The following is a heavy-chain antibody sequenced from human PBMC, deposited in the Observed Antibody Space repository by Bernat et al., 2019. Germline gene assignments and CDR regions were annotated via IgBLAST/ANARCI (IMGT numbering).Heavy chain of an antibody. CDR1: GGSFSGYY. V-gene: IGHV4-34*01. D-gene: IGHD2-15*01. CDR3: ACGYCGGGSCYEGVAGYYFAY. J-gene: IGHJ4*02. Sequence: QVQLQQWGAGLLKPSETLSLTCAVYGGSFSGYYWSWIRQPPGKGLEWIGEIKHSGSTNYNPSIKSRVTISVDTPTNQFSLKLSSVTAADTAVYYCACGYCGGGSCYEGVAGYYFAYWGQGTLVTVSS. CDR2: IKHSGST.